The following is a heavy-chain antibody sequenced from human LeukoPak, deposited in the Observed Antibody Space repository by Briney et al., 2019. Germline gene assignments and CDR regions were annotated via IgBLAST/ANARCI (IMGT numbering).Heavy chain of an antibody. J-gene: IGHJ6*04. D-gene: IGHD1-26*01. Sequence: GRSLRLSCAASGFTFSDYYMSWIRQAPGKGLEWVSYISSSSSYTNYADSVKGRFTISRDNAKNSLYLQMNSLRAEDTAVYYCARGAKPHYYYYYGMDVWDKGTTVTVSS. CDR2: ISSSSSYT. CDR1: GFTFSDYY. CDR3: ARGAKPHYYYYYGMDV. V-gene: IGHV3-11*06.